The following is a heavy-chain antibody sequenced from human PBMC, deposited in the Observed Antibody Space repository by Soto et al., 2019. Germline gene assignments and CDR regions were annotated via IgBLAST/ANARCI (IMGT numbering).Heavy chain of an antibody. Sequence: PGGSLRLSCAASGFTFSSYGMHWVRQAPGKGLEWVAVISYDGSNKYYADSVKGRFTISRDNSKNTLYLQMNSLRAEDTAVYYCAKDMYYDSSTTVGDWGQGTLVTVSS. CDR1: GFTFSSYG. D-gene: IGHD3-22*01. V-gene: IGHV3-30*18. CDR3: AKDMYYDSSTTVGD. CDR2: ISYDGSNK. J-gene: IGHJ4*02.